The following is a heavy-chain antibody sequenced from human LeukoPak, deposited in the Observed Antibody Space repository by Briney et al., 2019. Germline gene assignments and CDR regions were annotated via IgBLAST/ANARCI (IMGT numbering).Heavy chain of an antibody. CDR2: IIPILGIA. D-gene: IGHD3-3*01. CDR1: GGTFSSYA. CDR3: ARDQEYDFWSGSLLDAFDI. V-gene: IGHV1-69*04. Sequence: ASVKVSCKASGGTFSSYAISWVRQAPGQGLEWMGRIIPILGIANYAQKFQGRVTITADKSTSTAYMELSSLRSEDTAVYYCARDQEYDFWSGSLLDAFDIWGQGTMVTVSS. J-gene: IGHJ3*02.